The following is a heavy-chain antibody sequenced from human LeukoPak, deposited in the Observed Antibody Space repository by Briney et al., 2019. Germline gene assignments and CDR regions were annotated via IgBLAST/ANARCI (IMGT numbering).Heavy chain of an antibody. CDR1: GGSVSSGSHY. J-gene: IGHJ4*02. V-gene: IGHV4-61*01. CDR3: ARGLVGVFDY. CDR2: TYYTGST. Sequence: KPSETLSLTCSVSGGSVSSGSHYWSWIRQSPGKGLEWIGHTYYTGSTNYNPSLQSRVTISVDTSKNQFSLKLSSVTAADTALYYCARGLVGVFDYWGQGTLVTVSS. D-gene: IGHD3-10*01.